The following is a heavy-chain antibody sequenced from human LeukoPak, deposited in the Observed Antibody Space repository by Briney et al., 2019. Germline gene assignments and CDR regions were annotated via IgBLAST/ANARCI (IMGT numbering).Heavy chain of an antibody. CDR3: ARRTYCGGDCFSAFDI. V-gene: IGHV1-69*02. D-gene: IGHD2-21*02. J-gene: IGHJ3*02. CDR1: GGTFSSYI. Sequence: SVKVSCKASGGTFSSYIISWVRQAPGQGLEWMGRIIPILGIANYAQKFQGRVTITADKSTSAAYMGLSSLRSEDTAVYYCARRTYCGGDCFSAFDIWGQGTMVTVSS. CDR2: IIPILGIA.